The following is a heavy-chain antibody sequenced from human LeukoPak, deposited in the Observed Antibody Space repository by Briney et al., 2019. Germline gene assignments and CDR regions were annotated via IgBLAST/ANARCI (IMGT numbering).Heavy chain of an antibody. J-gene: IGHJ4*02. D-gene: IGHD3-3*01. CDR1: GFTFSSYA. CDR3: AKMVVITIFGVVKATDY. CDR2: ISGSGGST. V-gene: IGHV3-23*01. Sequence: GGSLRLSCAASGFTFSSYAMSWVRQVPGKGLEWVSAISGSGGSTYYADSVKGRFTISRDNSKNTLYLQMNSLRAEDTAVYYCAKMVVITIFGVVKATDYWGRGTLVTVSS.